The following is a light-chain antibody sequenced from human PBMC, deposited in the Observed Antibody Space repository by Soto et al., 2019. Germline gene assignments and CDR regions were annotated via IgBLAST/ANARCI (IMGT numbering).Light chain of an antibody. CDR1: QSISTN. J-gene: IGKJ1*01. V-gene: IGKV3-15*01. Sequence: EIVLTHSPATLSVSPWERVTLSCTASQSISTNLAWYQQKPGQAPRLLIYGASTRATGIPARFSGSGSGTEFTLIISSLQSEDSAVYYCQQYNSWLWTFGQGTKVDIK. CDR3: QQYNSWLWT. CDR2: GAS.